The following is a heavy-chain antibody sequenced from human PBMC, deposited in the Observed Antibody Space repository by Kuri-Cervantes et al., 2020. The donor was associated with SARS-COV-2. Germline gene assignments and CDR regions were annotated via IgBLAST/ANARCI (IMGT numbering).Heavy chain of an antibody. CDR3: ARERSTLLSFDY. D-gene: IGHD2-15*01. J-gene: IGHJ4*02. CDR1: GYTFTSYY. CDR2: INPSGGST. Sequence: ASVKVSCKASGYTFTSYYMHWVRQAPGQGLEWMGIINPSGGSTSYAQKFQGRVTMTTDTSTSTAYMELRSLRSDDTAVYYCARERSTLLSFDYWGQGTLVTVSS. V-gene: IGHV1-46*01.